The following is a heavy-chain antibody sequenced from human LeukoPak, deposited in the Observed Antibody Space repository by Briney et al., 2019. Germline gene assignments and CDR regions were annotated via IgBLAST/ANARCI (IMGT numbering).Heavy chain of an antibody. CDR2: ISSDGSKK. D-gene: IGHD3-22*01. J-gene: IGHJ4*02. Sequence: GGSLRLSCAASGFSFRTYGMYWVRQAPGKGLEWVAVISSDGSKKYYRDSVKGRFTISRDNSKNTLYLQMNSLRAEDTAVYYCARDLPASSGISYYFDYWGQGTLVTVSS. V-gene: IGHV3-30*03. CDR1: GFSFRTYG. CDR3: ARDLPASSGISYYFDY.